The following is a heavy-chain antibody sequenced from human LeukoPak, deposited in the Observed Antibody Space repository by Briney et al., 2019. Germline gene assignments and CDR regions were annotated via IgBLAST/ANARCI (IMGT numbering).Heavy chain of an antibody. J-gene: IGHJ5*02. V-gene: IGHV3-23*01. CDR3: AKRVFGSSFDP. D-gene: IGHD3-16*01. Sequence: QTGGSLRLSCAAAGFTFSSYAMSWVRQAPGKGLEWVSAISGSGGSTYYADSVKGRFTISRDNSKSTVYLQMNSLRAEDTAVYYCAKRVFGSSFDPWGQGTLVTVSS. CDR2: ISGSGGST. CDR1: GFTFSSYA.